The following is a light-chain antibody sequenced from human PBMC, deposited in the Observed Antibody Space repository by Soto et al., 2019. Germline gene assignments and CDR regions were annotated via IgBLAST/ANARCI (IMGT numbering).Light chain of an antibody. CDR1: QNVSSD. CDR3: QQRTSWPPYT. Sequence: EIVLTQSPATLSLSPGERATLSCRTSQNVSSDLAWYQQKPGQVPRLLIYDALHRATGIPARFSGSESGTDFTVTISSLEPEDFAVYYCQQRTSWPPYTFGQGTRLDIK. J-gene: IGKJ2*01. V-gene: IGKV3-11*01. CDR2: DAL.